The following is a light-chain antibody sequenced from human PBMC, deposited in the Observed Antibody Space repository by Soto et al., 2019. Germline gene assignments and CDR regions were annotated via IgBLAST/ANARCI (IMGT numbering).Light chain of an antibody. CDR3: QQSSNWHLT. CDR1: QSVSSN. J-gene: IGKJ4*01. V-gene: IGKV3-11*01. Sequence: EIVLTQSPATLSLSPGERATLSCRASQSVSSNLAWYQQKRGQAPRLLIYDASTRATGIPARFSGSGSGTDFSLTISSLEPEDFAVYYCQQSSNWHLTFGGGTKVEIK. CDR2: DAS.